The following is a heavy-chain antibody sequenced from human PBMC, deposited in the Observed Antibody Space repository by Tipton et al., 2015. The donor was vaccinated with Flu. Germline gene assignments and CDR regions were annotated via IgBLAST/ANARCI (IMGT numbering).Heavy chain of an antibody. CDR3: ASRKSGSYDY. V-gene: IGHV3-13*01. Sequence: GSLRLSCEASGFTFSSYDMHWVRQATGKGLEWVSAIGTAGDTYYPGSVKGRFTISRENARNSLYLQMNSLRAGDTAVYYCASRKSGSYDYWGQGTLVTVSS. D-gene: IGHD1-26*01. CDR1: GFTFSSYD. CDR2: IGTAGDT. J-gene: IGHJ4*02.